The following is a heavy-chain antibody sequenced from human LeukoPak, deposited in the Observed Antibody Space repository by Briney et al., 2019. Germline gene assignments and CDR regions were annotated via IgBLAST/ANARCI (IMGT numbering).Heavy chain of an antibody. V-gene: IGHV4-59*04. CDR2: IYYSGST. D-gene: IGHD3-3*01. CDR1: GGSISSYY. CDR3: ASRARFLEKYFDY. J-gene: IGHJ4*02. Sequence: SETLSLTCTVSGGSISSYYWSWIRQPPGKGLEWIGYIYYSGSTYYNPSLKSRVTISVDTSKNQFSLKLSSVTAADTAVYYCASRARFLEKYFDYWGQGTLVTVSS.